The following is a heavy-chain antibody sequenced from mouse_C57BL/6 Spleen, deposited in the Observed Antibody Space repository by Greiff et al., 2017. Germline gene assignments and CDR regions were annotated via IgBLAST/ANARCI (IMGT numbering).Heavy chain of an antibody. CDR1: GYSFTGYY. V-gene: IGHV1-42*01. Sequence: VQLKESGPELVKPGASVKISCKASGYSFTGYYMNWVKQSPEKSLEWIGEINPSTGGTTYNQKFKDKATLTVDKSSSTAYMQLKSLTSEDSAVYYCASRGYDYDVGYFDYWGQGTTLTVSS. CDR3: ASRGYDYDVGYFDY. J-gene: IGHJ2*01. CDR2: INPSTGGT. D-gene: IGHD2-4*01.